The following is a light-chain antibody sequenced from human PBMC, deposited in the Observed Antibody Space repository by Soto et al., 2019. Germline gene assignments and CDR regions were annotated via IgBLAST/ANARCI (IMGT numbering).Light chain of an antibody. V-gene: IGKV1-5*03. CDR3: QHYSGDRAT. Sequence: DIQMTQSPSSLSASVGDRVTITCRASQSISSYLSWYQQKPGKAPNLLIYEVSTLHSGVPSRFSGSGSGTEFTLTISSLRPDDFATYYCQHYSGDRATFGQGTKVEI. CDR2: EVS. CDR1: QSISSY. J-gene: IGKJ1*01.